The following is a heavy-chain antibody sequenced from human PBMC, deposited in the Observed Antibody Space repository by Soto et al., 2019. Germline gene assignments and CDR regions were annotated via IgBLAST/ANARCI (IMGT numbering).Heavy chain of an antibody. CDR1: GFTFSSYW. V-gene: IGHV3-7*03. CDR2: IKQDGSEK. J-gene: IGHJ6*02. CDR3: ASEARIAGAGPGYYYYGMDV. Sequence: GGSLRLSCAASGFTFSSYWMSWVRQAPGKGLEWVANIKQDGSEKYYVDSVKGRFTISRDNAKNSLYLQMNSLRAEDTAVYYCASEARIAGAGPGYYYYGMDVWGQGTSVTVSS. D-gene: IGHD6-13*01.